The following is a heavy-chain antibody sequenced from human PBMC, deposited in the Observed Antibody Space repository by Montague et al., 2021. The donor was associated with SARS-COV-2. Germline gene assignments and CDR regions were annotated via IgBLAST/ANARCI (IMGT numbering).Heavy chain of an antibody. CDR2: IYHSGTT. V-gene: IGHV4-38-2*02. CDR1: GFSIGSGDY. Sequence: SETLSLTCTVSGFSIGSGDYWGWIRQPPGKGLEWIGSIYHSGTTXYNPSLQSRLTMSIDTYTNQFSLRLTSVTAADTAVFFCVREKTGGLRNVFDIWGQGTTVTVSS. CDR3: VREKTGGLRNVFDI. J-gene: IGHJ3*02.